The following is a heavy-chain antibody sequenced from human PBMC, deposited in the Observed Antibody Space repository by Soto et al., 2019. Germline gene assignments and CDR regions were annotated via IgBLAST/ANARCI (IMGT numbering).Heavy chain of an antibody. V-gene: IGHV1-18*01. CDR3: ARVGVGLAAPRVWPY. CDR1: GYTFTSYG. Sequence: ASRKVSCKASGYTFTSYGISWVRQAPGQGLEWMAWINPYNGNTKYAEKFLGRVTVTTDTSTATAYMEVRSLTSDDTAVFYCARVGVGLAAPRVWPYWGQGTPVTVS. CDR2: INPYNGNT. J-gene: IGHJ4*02. D-gene: IGHD6-13*01.